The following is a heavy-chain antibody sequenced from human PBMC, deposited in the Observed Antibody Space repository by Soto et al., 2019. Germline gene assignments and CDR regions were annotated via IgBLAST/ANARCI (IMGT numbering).Heavy chain of an antibody. J-gene: IGHJ4*02. Sequence: PGGSLRLSCAASGFTFSSYWMHWVRQAPGKGLVWVSRINPGGSITAYADSVKGRFTISRDNAKNTLYLQMNSLRGDVTAVYYCARVPTGKYGVWNYWGQGILVTVSS. CDR3: ARVPTGKYGVWNY. D-gene: IGHD2-8*01. CDR2: INPGGSIT. V-gene: IGHV3-74*01. CDR1: GFTFSSYW.